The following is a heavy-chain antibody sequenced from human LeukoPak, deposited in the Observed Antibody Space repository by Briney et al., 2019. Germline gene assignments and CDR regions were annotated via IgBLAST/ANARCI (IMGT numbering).Heavy chain of an antibody. Sequence: PSETPSPTCTVSGGSISSGSYYWSWIRQPAGKGLEWIGRIYTSGSTNYNPSLKSRVTISVDTSKNQFSLKLSSVTAADTAVYYCARVYSSWYLDYWGQGTLVTVSS. CDR3: ARVYSSWYLDY. V-gene: IGHV4-61*02. D-gene: IGHD6-6*01. CDR2: IYTSGST. J-gene: IGHJ4*02. CDR1: GGSISSGSYY.